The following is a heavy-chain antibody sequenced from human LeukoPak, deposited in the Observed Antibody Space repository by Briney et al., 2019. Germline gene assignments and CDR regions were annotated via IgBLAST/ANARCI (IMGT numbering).Heavy chain of an antibody. CDR2: IKQDGSEK. Sequence: GGSLRLSCAASGFTFSAYWMNWVRQAPGKGLEWVANIKQDGSEKYYVDSVKGRFTISRDNAKNTLYLQMNSLRAEDTAVYYCAKDRSRPASSDYWGQGTLVTVSS. D-gene: IGHD6-13*01. CDR1: GFTFSAYW. J-gene: IGHJ4*02. CDR3: AKDRSRPASSDY. V-gene: IGHV3-7*03.